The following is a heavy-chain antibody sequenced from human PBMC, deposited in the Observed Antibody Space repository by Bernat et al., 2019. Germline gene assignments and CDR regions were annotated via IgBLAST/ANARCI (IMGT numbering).Heavy chain of an antibody. J-gene: IGHJ4*02. Sequence: EVQLVESGGGLVQPGGSLRLSCAASGFTVSSNYMSWVRQAPGKGLEWVSGINWNGGSTGYADSVKGRFTISRDNAKNSLYLQMNSLRAEDTALYYCARGKYYYDSSGYAYWGQGTLVTVSS. V-gene: IGHV3-20*04. D-gene: IGHD3-22*01. CDR3: ARGKYYYDSSGYAY. CDR1: GFTVSSNY. CDR2: INWNGGST.